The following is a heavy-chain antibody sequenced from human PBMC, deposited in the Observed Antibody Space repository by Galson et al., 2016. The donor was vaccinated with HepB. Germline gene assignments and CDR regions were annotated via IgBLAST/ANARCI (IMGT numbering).Heavy chain of an antibody. J-gene: IGHJ6*02. Sequence: SLRLSCAASGFPFHSYTMNWVRQAPGKGLEWVSSITGSGGDTYYVDSVKGRFSISRDNSKNTLYLQMNSLRAEDTAVYYCATRGDFRSINCQMGYYYRGMDGGGQGTTVTASS. CDR1: GFPFHSYT. D-gene: IGHD1-1*01. CDR3: ATRGDFRSINCQMGYYYRGMDG. V-gene: IGHV3-23*01. CDR2: ITGSGGDT.